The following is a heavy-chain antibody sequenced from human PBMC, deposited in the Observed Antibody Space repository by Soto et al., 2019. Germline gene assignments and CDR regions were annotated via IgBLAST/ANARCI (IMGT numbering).Heavy chain of an antibody. Sequence: QVQLVESGGGVVQPGRSLRLSCAASGFSFSDYGMHWVRQPPGKGLEWAAVIWTDGNSKFYADSVKGRFTISRDNSESTLYLQMNSLRAEDTAVYYCAKDLEQLTWGLHRDGLDVWGQGTTVTVSS. V-gene: IGHV3-33*03. D-gene: IGHD1-1*01. CDR1: GFSFSDYG. CDR2: IWTDGNSK. CDR3: AKDLEQLTWGLHRDGLDV. J-gene: IGHJ6*02.